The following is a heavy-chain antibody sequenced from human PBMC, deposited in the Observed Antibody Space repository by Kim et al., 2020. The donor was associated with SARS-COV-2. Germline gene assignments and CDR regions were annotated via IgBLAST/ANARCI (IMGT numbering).Heavy chain of an antibody. V-gene: IGHV3-23*01. D-gene: IGHD5-18*01. CDR2: ISGSCGST. CDR3: AKGGGYSYGPFDY. J-gene: IGHJ4*02. CDR1: GFTFSSYA. Sequence: GGSLRLSCAASGFTFSSYAMSWVRQAPGKGLEWVSAISGSCGSTYYADSVKGRFTISRDNSKNTLYLQMNSLRAEDTAVYYCAKGGGYSYGPFDYWGQGTLVTVSS.